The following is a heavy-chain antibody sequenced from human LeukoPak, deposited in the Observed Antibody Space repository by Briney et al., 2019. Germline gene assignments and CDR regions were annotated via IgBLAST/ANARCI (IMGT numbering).Heavy chain of an antibody. Sequence: PGGSLRLSCAASGFSFDDYAMHWVRQAPGKGLERVTGISWNSGSIGYADSVKGRFTISRDNAKNSLYLQMNSLRAEDTALYYCAKDICSGGSCYSRYFDYWGQGTLVTVSS. CDR3: AKDICSGGSCYSRYFDY. CDR2: ISWNSGSI. J-gene: IGHJ4*02. D-gene: IGHD2-15*01. CDR1: GFSFDDYA. V-gene: IGHV3-9*01.